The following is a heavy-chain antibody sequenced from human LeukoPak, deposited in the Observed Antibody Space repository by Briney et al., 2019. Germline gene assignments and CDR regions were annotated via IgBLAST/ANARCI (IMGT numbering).Heavy chain of an antibody. J-gene: IGHJ3*02. V-gene: IGHV4-34*01. D-gene: IGHD3-10*01. CDR1: GGSFSGYY. Sequence: PSETLSLTCAVYGGSFSGYYWSWIRQPPGKGLEWIGEMNHSGSTNYNPSLKSRVTISVDTSKNQFSLKLSSVTAGDMAVYYCAIFLRERLVWFGTRGNGRAFDIWGQGTMVTVSS. CDR3: AIFLRERLVWFGTRGNGRAFDI. CDR2: MNHSGST.